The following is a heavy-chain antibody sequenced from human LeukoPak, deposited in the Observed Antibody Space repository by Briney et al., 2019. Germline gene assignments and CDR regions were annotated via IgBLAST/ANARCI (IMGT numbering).Heavy chain of an antibody. V-gene: IGHV4-34*01. CDR2: TNHSGST. D-gene: IGHD3-9*01. CDR3: ARLLLTGYYPTDY. J-gene: IGHJ4*02. CDR1: GGSFSGYY. Sequence: SETLSLTCAVYGGSFSGYYWSWIRQPPGKGLEWIGETNHSGSTNYNPSLKSRVAISVDTSKNQFPLKLSSVTAADTAVYYCARLLLTGYYPTDYWGQGTLVTVSS.